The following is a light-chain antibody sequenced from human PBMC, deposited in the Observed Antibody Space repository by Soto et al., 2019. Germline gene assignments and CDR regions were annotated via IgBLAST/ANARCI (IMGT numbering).Light chain of an antibody. CDR3: QHYNNWPRT. Sequence: IVMTQSPATLSVSPGERATLSCSASQSVSSNLAWYQQKPGQAPRLHIYGASTRATGIPARFSGSGSGTEFTLTISSLQSEDFAVYYCQHYNNWPRTFGQGTKVEIK. J-gene: IGKJ1*01. CDR1: QSVSSN. V-gene: IGKV3-15*01. CDR2: GAS.